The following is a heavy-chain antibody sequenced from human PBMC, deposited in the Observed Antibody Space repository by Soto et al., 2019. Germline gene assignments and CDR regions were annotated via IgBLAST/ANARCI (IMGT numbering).Heavy chain of an antibody. D-gene: IGHD3-22*01. Sequence: PGGSLRLSCAASGFTVSSNYMSWVRQAPGTGLEWVSVIYSGGSTYYADAVKCRFTISRDNSKNTLYLQMNSLRAEDTAVYYCARGPKPLYYYDSSGYGPFDYWGQGTLVTVSS. CDR2: IYSGGST. CDR1: GFTVSSNY. V-gene: IGHV3-53*01. CDR3: ARGPKPLYYYDSSGYGPFDY. J-gene: IGHJ4*02.